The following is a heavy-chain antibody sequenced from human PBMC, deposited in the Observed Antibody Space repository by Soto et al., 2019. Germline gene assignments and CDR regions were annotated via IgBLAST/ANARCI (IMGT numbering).Heavy chain of an antibody. Sequence: GASVKVSCKASGYTFTSYDINWVRQATGQGLEWMGWMNPNSGNTGYAQKFQGRVTMTRNTSISTAYMELSSLRSEDTAVYYCARIRLGYCSSTSCFRRRQGDYWFDPGAREPWSPSPQ. CDR1: GYTFTSYD. D-gene: IGHD2-2*01. J-gene: IGHJ5*02. CDR2: MNPNSGNT. CDR3: ARIRLGYCSSTSCFRRRQGDYWFDP. V-gene: IGHV1-8*01.